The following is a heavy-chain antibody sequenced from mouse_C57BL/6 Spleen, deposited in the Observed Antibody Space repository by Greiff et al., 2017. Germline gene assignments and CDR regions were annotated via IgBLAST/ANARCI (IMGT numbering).Heavy chain of an antibody. V-gene: IGHV5-4*01. CDR2: ISDGGSYT. D-gene: IGHD1-1*01. CDR3: ARDHGVTTVVAYWYFDV. Sequence: EVQLQESGGGLVKPGGSLKLSCAASGFTFSSYAMSWVRQTPEKRLEWVATISDGGSYTYYPDNVKGRFTISRDNAKNNLYLQMSHLKSEDTAMYYCARDHGVTTVVAYWYFDVWGTGTTVTVSS. J-gene: IGHJ1*03. CDR1: GFTFSSYA.